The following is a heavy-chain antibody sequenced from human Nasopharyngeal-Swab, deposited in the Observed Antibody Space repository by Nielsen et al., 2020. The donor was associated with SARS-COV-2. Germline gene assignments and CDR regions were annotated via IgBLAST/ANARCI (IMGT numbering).Heavy chain of an antibody. Sequence: GESLKISCAASGFTFGYYGMHWVRQAPGKGLEWVAVISYDGSKKYYVDSVKGRLTISRDSSKNTLYLQMNSLRAEDTAVYYCARDIGHSSGWYSYYSYGMDVWGQGTTVTVSS. J-gene: IGHJ6*02. CDR1: GFTFGYYG. CDR2: ISYDGSKK. V-gene: IGHV3-30*03. CDR3: ARDIGHSSGWYSYYSYGMDV. D-gene: IGHD6-19*01.